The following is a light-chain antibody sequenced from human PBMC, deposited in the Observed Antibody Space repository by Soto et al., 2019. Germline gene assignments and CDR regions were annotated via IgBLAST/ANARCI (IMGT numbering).Light chain of an antibody. CDR2: VNSDGSH. CDR1: SGHSSNA. Sequence: QTVVTQSPSDSASLGASVKLTCTLSSGHSSNAIAWHQQQPEKGPRYLMKVNSDGSHSKGDGIPDRFSGSSSGAERYLTVSSIQSEEEADYYCQTWATGFHVFGAGTKVTVL. V-gene: IGLV4-69*02. J-gene: IGLJ1*01. CDR3: QTWATGFHV.